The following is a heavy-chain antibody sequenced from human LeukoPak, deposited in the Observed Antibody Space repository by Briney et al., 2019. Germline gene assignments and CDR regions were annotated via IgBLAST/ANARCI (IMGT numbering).Heavy chain of an antibody. CDR2: IYYSGST. CDR1: GGSISSYY. Sequence: SETLSLTCTVSGGSISSYYWGWIRQPPGKGLEWIGYIYYSGSTNYNPSLKSRVTISVDTSKNQFSLKLSSVTAADTAVYYCARRKSSGYYSYYFDYWGQGTLVTVSS. V-gene: IGHV4-59*08. J-gene: IGHJ4*02. D-gene: IGHD3-22*01. CDR3: ARRKSSGYYSYYFDY.